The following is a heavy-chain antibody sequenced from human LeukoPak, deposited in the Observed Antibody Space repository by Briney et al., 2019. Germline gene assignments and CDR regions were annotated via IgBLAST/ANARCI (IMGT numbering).Heavy chain of an antibody. Sequence: PGGSLRLSCAASGFTFSSYAMSWVRQAPGKGLEWVSAISGSGGSTYYADSVKGRVTISRDNSKNTLYLQMNSLIDEDTAVYYCAKGGYLLYDCWGQGTLVTVSS. D-gene: IGHD1-26*01. V-gene: IGHV3-23*01. CDR1: GFTFSSYA. CDR3: AKGGYLLYDC. J-gene: IGHJ4*02. CDR2: ISGSGGST.